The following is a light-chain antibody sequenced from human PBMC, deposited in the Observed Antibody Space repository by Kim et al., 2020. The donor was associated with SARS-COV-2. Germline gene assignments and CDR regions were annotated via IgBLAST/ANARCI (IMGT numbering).Light chain of an antibody. CDR2: GAS. J-gene: IGKJ2*01. Sequence: DIEMTQSPSSVSASVGDRVTFTCRASQDVASWLAWYQQEPGKGPRLLIYGASNLQGGVPSRFRGSGSGTDFTLTISGLQPEDFVTYYCQQANHFPYTFGQGTKPGDQ. CDR3: QQANHFPYT. CDR1: QDVASW. V-gene: IGKV1-12*01.